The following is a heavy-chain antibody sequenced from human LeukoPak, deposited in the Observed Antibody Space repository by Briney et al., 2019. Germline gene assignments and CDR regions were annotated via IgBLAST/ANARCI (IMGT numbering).Heavy chain of an antibody. V-gene: IGHV1-2*02. D-gene: IGHD2-2*02. CDR1: GYTFTGYY. Sequence: ASVKVSCKASGYTFTGYYMHWVRQAPGQGLEWMGWINPNSGGTNYAQKFQGRVTMTRDTSISTAYMELSRLRSEDTAVYYCARVESLGYCSSTSCYTVGWFDPWGQGTLVTVSS. J-gene: IGHJ5*02. CDR2: INPNSGGT. CDR3: ARVESLGYCSSTSCYTVGWFDP.